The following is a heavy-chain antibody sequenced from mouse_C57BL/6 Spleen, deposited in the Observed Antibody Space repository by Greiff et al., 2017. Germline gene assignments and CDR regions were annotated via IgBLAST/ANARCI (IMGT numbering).Heavy chain of an antibody. Sequence: QVQLQQPGAELVMPGASVKLSCKASGYTFTSYWMHWVKQRPGQGLEWIGEIDPSDSYTNYNQKFKGKSTLTVDKSSSTAYMQLSSLTSEDSAVYYCARNYDGYYGFACWGQGTLVTVAA. J-gene: IGHJ3*01. V-gene: IGHV1-69*01. CDR2: IDPSDSYT. D-gene: IGHD2-3*01. CDR3: ARNYDGYYGFAC. CDR1: GYTFTSYW.